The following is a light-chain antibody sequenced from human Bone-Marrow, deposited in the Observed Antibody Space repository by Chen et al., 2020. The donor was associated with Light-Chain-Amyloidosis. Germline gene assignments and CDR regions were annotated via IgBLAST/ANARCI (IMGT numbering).Light chain of an antibody. CDR3: QSADSSGTYEVI. Sequence: SYELTQPPSVSVSPGQTARITCSGDDLPTKYAYWYQQKPGQAPVLVIQRDTERPSGISERFSGSSSGKTATFTISGVQAEDEADYHCQSADSSGTYEVIFGGGTKLTVL. CDR1: DLPTKY. J-gene: IGLJ2*01. CDR2: RDT. V-gene: IGLV3-25*03.